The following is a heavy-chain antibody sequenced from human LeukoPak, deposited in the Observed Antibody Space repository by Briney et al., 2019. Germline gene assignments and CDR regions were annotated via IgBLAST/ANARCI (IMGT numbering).Heavy chain of an antibody. CDR3: AHIRLGYDYVWGSYFSGFDL. J-gene: IGHJ3*01. CDR2: IYWNDAK. CDR1: GFSLTTNGVG. V-gene: IGHV2-5*01. Sequence: GSGPTLVNPTQTLTLTCTFSGFSLTTNGVGVGWILQPPGKALEWLSLIYWNDAKFYGTSLETRLTITKDTSKNQVSLTMTNMDAADTATYFCAHIRLGYDYVWGSYFSGFDLWGQGTMVTVSS. D-gene: IGHD3-16*01.